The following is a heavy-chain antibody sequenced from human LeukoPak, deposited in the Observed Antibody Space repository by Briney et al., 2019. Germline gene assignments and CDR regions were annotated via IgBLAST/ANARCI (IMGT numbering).Heavy chain of an antibody. Sequence: GGSLSLSCAASGFTFSSYWMHWVRQAPGKGLVWVSRINSDGSSTSYADSVKGRFTISRDNAKNTLYLQMNSLRAEDTAVYYCARRTYYYYMDVWGKGTTVTVSS. CDR3: ARRTYYYYMDV. V-gene: IGHV3-74*01. CDR2: INSDGSST. CDR1: GFTFSSYW. D-gene: IGHD3/OR15-3a*01. J-gene: IGHJ6*03.